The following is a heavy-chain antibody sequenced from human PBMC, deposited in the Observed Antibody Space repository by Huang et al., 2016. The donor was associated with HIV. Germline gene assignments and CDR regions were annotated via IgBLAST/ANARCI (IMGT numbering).Heavy chain of an antibody. CDR2: ILPIFNTT. D-gene: IGHD5-18*01. V-gene: IGHV1-69*01. CDR1: GGTFRTFG. J-gene: IGHJ6*02. Sequence: QVQLVQSEAEVKKPGSSVKVSCKASGGTFRTFGLSWVRQASGRGLDWMAGILPIFNTTYAAQKFQGSVTLTADESTNTASMELNSLTFEDTAVYYCARPSDAAMIRDYYYPMDVWGQGTTVTVS. CDR3: ARPSDAAMIRDYYYPMDV.